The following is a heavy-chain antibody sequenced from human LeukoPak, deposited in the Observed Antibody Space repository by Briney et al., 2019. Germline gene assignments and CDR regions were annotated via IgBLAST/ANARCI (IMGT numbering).Heavy chain of an antibody. CDR3: ARRAGEYSHPYDY. D-gene: IGHD4-17*01. CDR1: GFTVSTNY. CDR2: IYRGGNT. Sequence: GGPLRLSCAASGFTVSTNYMSWVRQAPGKGLEWVSFIYRGGNTHYSDSVKGRFTISRDNSKNTLYLQMNSLRADDTAVYYCARRAGEYSHPYDYWGQGTLVTVSS. J-gene: IGHJ4*02. V-gene: IGHV3-53*01.